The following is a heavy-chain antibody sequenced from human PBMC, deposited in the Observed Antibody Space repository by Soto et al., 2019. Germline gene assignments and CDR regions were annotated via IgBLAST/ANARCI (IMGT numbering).Heavy chain of an antibody. Sequence: ASVKVSCKASGYRFTDYHIHWVRQAPGQGLESLGRINPKSGGTSTAQKFQGWVTMTRDRSISTVYMELTRLRSDDTAVYFCARGHSTDCSNGVCSFFYNHEMDVWGQGTTVTVS. D-gene: IGHD2-8*01. J-gene: IGHJ6*02. V-gene: IGHV1-2*04. CDR2: INPKSGGT. CDR3: ARGHSTDCSNGVCSFFYNHEMDV. CDR1: GYRFTDYH.